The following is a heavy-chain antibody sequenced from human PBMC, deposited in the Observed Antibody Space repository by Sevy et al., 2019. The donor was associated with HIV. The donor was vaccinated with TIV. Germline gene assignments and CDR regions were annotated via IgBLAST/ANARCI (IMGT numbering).Heavy chain of an antibody. CDR1: AFTFRRDW. J-gene: IGHJ3*02. V-gene: IGHV3-74*01. D-gene: IGHD6-6*01. CDR3: TRASEGAFDI. Sequence: GGSLRLSCTASAFTFRRDWIHWVRRAPGKGLVWVSRINGDGSSTTYANSVKGRFTISRDNAKKTVYLQMNSLRADDTAVYYCTRASEGAFDIWGQGTMVTVSS. CDR2: INGDGSST.